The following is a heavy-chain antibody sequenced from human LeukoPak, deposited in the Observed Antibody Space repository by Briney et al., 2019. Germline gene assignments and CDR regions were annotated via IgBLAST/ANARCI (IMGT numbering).Heavy chain of an antibody. D-gene: IGHD4-17*01. Sequence: GGSLRLSCAASGFIFSDAWMSWVRRAPGKGLQWVARIKTKVHGGTRDYAAPVNGRFTISRDDSKNMLYLQMNSLKTEDTAVYYCTTAPYGDYGYWGQGTLVTVSS. CDR1: GFIFSDAW. J-gene: IGHJ4*02. V-gene: IGHV3-15*01. CDR2: IKTKVHGGTR. CDR3: TTAPYGDYGY.